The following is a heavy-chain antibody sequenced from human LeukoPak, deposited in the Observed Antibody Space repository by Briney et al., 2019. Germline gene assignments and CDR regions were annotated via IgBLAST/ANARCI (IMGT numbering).Heavy chain of an antibody. Sequence: SVKVSCKASGGTFISYAISWVRQAPGQGLEWMGGIITIFGTANYAQKFQGRVTITTDESTSTAYMELSGLRSEDTAVYYCANHPHYDYVWGSSSWGQGTMVTVSS. CDR1: GGTFISYA. CDR3: ANHPHYDYVWGSSS. CDR2: IITIFGTA. J-gene: IGHJ3*01. V-gene: IGHV1-69*05. D-gene: IGHD3-16*01.